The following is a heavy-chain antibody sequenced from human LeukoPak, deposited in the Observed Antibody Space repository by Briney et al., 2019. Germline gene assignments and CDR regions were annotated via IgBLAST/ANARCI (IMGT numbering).Heavy chain of an antibody. D-gene: IGHD3-3*01. J-gene: IGHJ4*02. CDR2: IYYSGST. V-gene: IGHV4-59*01. CDR3: ARGVYYDFWSGSPFDY. CDR1: GGSISSYY. Sequence: PSETLSLTCTVSGGSISSYYWSWIRRPPGKGLEWIGYIYYSGSTNYNPSLKSRVTISVDTSKNQFSLKLSSVTAADTAVYYCARGVYYDFWSGSPFDYWGQGTLVTVSS.